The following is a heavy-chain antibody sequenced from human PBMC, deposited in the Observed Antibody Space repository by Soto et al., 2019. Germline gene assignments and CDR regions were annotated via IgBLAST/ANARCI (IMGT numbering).Heavy chain of an antibody. V-gene: IGHV3-21*01. J-gene: IGHJ3*02. Sequence: EVHLVESGGGLVKPGGSLRLSCAASGFTFTSSSMNWVRQAPGKGLEWVSFIGSRTNYIFYTDSVKGRFTISRDNAKNSLYLQMSSLRAEVAAVYYCARDYGDYTGAFDIRGQGTMVTVSS. CDR3: ARDYGDYTGAFDI. D-gene: IGHD4-17*01. CDR1: GFTFTSSS. CDR2: IGSRTNYI.